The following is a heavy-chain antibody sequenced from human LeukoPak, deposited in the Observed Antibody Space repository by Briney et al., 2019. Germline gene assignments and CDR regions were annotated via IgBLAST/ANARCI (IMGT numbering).Heavy chain of an antibody. J-gene: IGHJ4*02. Sequence: GGSLRLSCAASGFSFSNAWMSWGRQAPGKGLEWVGHIKSKTDGGTTDYAAPVKGRFIISRDDSKNTLYLQMNSVKTEDTAVYYCTTDRSYGYFDYWGQGTLVTVSS. CDR2: IKSKTDGGTT. D-gene: IGHD5-18*01. CDR1: GFSFSNAW. V-gene: IGHV3-15*01. CDR3: TTDRSYGYFDY.